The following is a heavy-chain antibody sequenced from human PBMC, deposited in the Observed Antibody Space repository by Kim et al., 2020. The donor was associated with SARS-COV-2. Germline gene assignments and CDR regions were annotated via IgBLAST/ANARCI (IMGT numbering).Heavy chain of an antibody. Sequence: GGSLRLSCSASGFTFTNYIMTWVRQAPGKGLEWVANIHQDGSEKYYVDSVKGRFTISRDNAKNSLCLQMNSLRAEDTAVYYCARWIYSSGWGVEYWGQGTLVTVSS. V-gene: IGHV3-7*03. D-gene: IGHD6-19*01. CDR2: IHQDGSEK. J-gene: IGHJ4*02. CDR1: GFTFTNYI. CDR3: ARWIYSSGWGVEY.